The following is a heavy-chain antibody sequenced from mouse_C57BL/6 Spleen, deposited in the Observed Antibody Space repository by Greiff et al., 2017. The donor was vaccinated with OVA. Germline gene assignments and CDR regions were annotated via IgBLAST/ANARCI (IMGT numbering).Heavy chain of an antibody. CDR1: GYTFTDYY. J-gene: IGHJ2*01. D-gene: IGHD1-1*01. V-gene: IGHV1-26*01. CDR3: ARWDYYGSENFDY. Sequence: EVQLQQSGPELVKPGASVKISCKASGYTFTDYYMNWVKQSHGKSLEWIGDINPNNGGTSYNQKFKGKATLTVDKSSSTAYMELRSLTSEDSAVYYCARWDYYGSENFDYWGQGTTLTVSS. CDR2: INPNNGGT.